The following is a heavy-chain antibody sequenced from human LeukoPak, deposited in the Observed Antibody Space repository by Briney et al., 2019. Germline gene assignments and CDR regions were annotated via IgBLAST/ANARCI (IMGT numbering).Heavy chain of an antibody. Sequence: GGSLRLSCTASGFTFGDYAMSWVRQAPGKGLEWVGFIRSKAYVGKTDYATSVKGRFTISRDDSKSIAYLQMNSLKTEDTAVYYCTRGSRDGYNCDYWGQGTLVTVSS. D-gene: IGHD5-24*01. V-gene: IGHV3-49*04. CDR2: IRSKAYVGKT. J-gene: IGHJ4*02. CDR3: TRGSRDGYNCDY. CDR1: GFTFGDYA.